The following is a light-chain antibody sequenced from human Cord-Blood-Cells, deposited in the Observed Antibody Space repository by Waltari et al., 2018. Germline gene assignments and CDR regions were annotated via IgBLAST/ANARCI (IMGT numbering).Light chain of an antibody. J-gene: IGKJ1*01. CDR2: GAS. Sequence: SSRARQSGRSRYLAGYRQRPGQAPRRRVYGASSRATGSPDRFSGSGSGTDFTLTISRLEHEDFAVYYCQQYGSSPRTFGQGTKVEIK. V-gene: IGKV3-20*01. CDR3: QQYGSSPRT. CDR1: QSGRSRY.